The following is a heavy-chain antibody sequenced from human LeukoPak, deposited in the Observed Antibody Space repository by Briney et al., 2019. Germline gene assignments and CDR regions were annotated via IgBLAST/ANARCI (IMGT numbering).Heavy chain of an antibody. CDR3: ARDRHIAGAGYYFDY. Sequence: GGSLRLSCVASGFTFSTYSMNWVRQAPGKGLEWVSYISGGSSTMYYADSVKGRFTISRDNSKNTLYLQMNSLGVEDTAVYYCARDRHIAGAGYYFDYWGQGTLVTVSS. CDR2: ISGGSSTM. CDR1: GFTFSTYS. D-gene: IGHD6-19*01. J-gene: IGHJ4*02. V-gene: IGHV3-48*01.